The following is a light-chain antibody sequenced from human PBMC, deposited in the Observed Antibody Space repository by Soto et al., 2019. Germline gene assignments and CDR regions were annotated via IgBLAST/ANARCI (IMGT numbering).Light chain of an antibody. CDR3: CSYAGSTTLYV. V-gene: IGLV2-23*01. Sequence: QSALTQPASVSGSPGQSITISCTGTNSDVGSYNRVSWFQHHPGKAPKLIIFEGTKGPSGVSNRFSGSKSGNTASLTISGLQAEDEADYYCCSYAGSTTLYVFGTGTKLTVL. J-gene: IGLJ1*01. CDR1: NSDVGSYNR. CDR2: EGT.